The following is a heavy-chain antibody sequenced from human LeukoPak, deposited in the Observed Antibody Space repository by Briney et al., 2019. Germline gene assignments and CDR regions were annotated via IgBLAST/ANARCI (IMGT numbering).Heavy chain of an antibody. Sequence: SETLSLTCTVSGGSINSYYWSWIRQPPGKGLEWIGDIYYSGSPDYSPSLKSQVTISVATSKTQFSLKMSSVTAADTAVYYCARGSAGSGSPLDYWGQGTLVTVSS. V-gene: IGHV4-59*01. CDR1: GGSINSYY. CDR3: ARGSAGSGSPLDY. CDR2: IYYSGSP. D-gene: IGHD3-10*01. J-gene: IGHJ4*02.